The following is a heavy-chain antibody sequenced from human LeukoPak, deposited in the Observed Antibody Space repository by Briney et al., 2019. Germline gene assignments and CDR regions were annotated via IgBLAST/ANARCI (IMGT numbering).Heavy chain of an antibody. J-gene: IGHJ4*02. V-gene: IGHV4-59*08. D-gene: IGHD3-9*01. CDR2: MHNSGST. Sequence: PSETLSLTCTISGGSISSFYWSWIRQPPGKGLEWIAYMHNSGSTKYNLSLKSRVTISVDTSKNQFSLKLRSVTAADTASYYCARHVLTAGSIDWGQGTLVTVSS. CDR3: ARHVLTAGSID. CDR1: GGSISSFY.